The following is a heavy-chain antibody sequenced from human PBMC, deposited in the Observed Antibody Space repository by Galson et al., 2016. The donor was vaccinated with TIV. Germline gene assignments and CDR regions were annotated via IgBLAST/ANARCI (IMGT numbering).Heavy chain of an antibody. CDR2: IYNSGST. CDR3: TREMYSGYFAY. CDR1: GGSISTYY. V-gene: IGHV4-59*13. Sequence: SETLSLTCTVSGGSISTYYWSWIRQPPGQALEWIGYIYNSGSTKYNPSLKRRVTISVNTSKNKLALRLSSVTAAATAVYYCTREMYSGYFAYWGQGGLVTVSS. D-gene: IGHD5-12*01. J-gene: IGHJ4*02.